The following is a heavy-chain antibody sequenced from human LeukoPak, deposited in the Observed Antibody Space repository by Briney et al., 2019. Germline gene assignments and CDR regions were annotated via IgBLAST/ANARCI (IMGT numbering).Heavy chain of an antibody. D-gene: IGHD1-26*01. CDR3: ARDLGGSYSNY. Sequence: SVKVSCKASGGTFSSYAISWVRQAPGQGLEWMGGIIPIFGTANYAQKFQGRVTMTTDTSTSTAYMELRSLRSDDTAVYYCARDLGGSYSNYWGQGTLVTVSS. J-gene: IGHJ4*02. CDR2: IIPIFGTA. V-gene: IGHV1-69*05. CDR1: GGTFSSYA.